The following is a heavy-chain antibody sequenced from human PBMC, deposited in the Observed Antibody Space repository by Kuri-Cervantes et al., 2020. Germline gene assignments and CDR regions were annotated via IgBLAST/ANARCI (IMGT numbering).Heavy chain of an antibody. Sequence: GESLKISCAASGFTFSSYWMSWVRQAPGKGLEWVANIKQDRSEKYYVDSVKGRFTISRDNTKNSLYLQMNSLRAEDTALYYCARGGNRYANYWGQGTLVTVSS. CDR3: ARGGNRYANY. J-gene: IGHJ4*02. V-gene: IGHV3-7*01. CDR2: IKQDRSEK. D-gene: IGHD5-18*01. CDR1: GFTFSSYW.